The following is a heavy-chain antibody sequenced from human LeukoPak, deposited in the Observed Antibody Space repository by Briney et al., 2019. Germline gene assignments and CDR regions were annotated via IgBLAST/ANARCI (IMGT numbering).Heavy chain of an antibody. CDR3: ARVLWELLTRGAFDI. J-gene: IGHJ3*02. Sequence: GASVRVSCKASGYTFTSYGISWVRQAPGQGLEWMGWISAYNGNTNYAQKLQGRVTMTTDTSTSTAYMELRSLRSDDTAVYYCARVLWELLTRGAFDIWGQGTMVTVSS. CDR2: ISAYNGNT. CDR1: GYTFTSYG. V-gene: IGHV1-18*01. D-gene: IGHD1-26*01.